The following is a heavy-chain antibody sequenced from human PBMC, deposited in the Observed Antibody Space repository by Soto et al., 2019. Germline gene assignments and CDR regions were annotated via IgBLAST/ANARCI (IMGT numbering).Heavy chain of an antibody. V-gene: IGHV3-74*01. CDR3: TRVGGSVSGMDV. J-gene: IGHJ6*02. D-gene: IGHD1-26*01. CDR2: IDNAGSSA. CDR1: GFTFSIYW. Sequence: EVPLVESGGGLVQPGGSLRLSFAASGFTFSIYWMHWVRQAPGKGPVWVSRIDNAGSSARYADSVKGRFTISRDNAKNTVYLQMNSLRAEDTAVYYCTRVGGSVSGMDVWGQGTTVTVSS.